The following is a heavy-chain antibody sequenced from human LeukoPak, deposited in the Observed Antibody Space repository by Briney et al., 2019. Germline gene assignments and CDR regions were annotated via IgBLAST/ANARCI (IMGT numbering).Heavy chain of an antibody. Sequence: SQTLSLTCTVSGGSISSGGYYWSWIRQHPGKGLEWIGYIYYSGSTYYNPSLKSRVTISVDTSKNQFYLKLSSVTAADTAVYYGARERCGWHDTGGYFDYWGQGTLVTVSS. CDR3: ARERCGWHDTGGYFDY. D-gene: IGHD1-1*01. CDR2: IYYSGST. V-gene: IGHV4-31*03. J-gene: IGHJ4*02. CDR1: GGSISSGGYY.